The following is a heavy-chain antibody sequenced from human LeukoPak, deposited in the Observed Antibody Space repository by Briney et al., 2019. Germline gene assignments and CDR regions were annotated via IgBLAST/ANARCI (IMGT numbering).Heavy chain of an antibody. D-gene: IGHD6-19*01. CDR2: IDPNGST. Sequence: MAIIDPNGSTTYAQKVQDRVILTRDTSTRTFYMELSSLRSEDTAVYYCARDRSAWSYSFDYWGQGTLVTVSS. CDR3: ARDRSAWSYSFDY. J-gene: IGHJ4*02. V-gene: IGHV1-46*01.